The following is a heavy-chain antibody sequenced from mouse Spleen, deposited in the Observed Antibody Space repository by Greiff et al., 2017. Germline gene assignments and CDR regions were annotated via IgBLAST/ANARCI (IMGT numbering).Heavy chain of an antibody. D-gene: IGHD2-4*01. V-gene: IGHV2-6-7*01. J-gene: IGHJ4*01. CDR2: IWGDGST. CDR1: GFSLTGYG. Sequence: VKLMESGPGLVAPSQSLSITCTVSGFSLTGYGVNWVRQPPGKGLEWLGMIWGDGSTDYNSALKSRLSISKDNSKSQVFLKMNSLQTDDTARYYCASIYYDYDDAGYAMDYWGQGTSVTVSS. CDR3: ASIYYDYDDAGYAMDY.